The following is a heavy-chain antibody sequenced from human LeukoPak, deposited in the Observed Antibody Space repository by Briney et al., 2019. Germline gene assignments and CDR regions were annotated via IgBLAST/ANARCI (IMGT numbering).Heavy chain of an antibody. D-gene: IGHD1-26*01. V-gene: IGHV1-69*13. CDR3: ARVPLWGQHMGYYAMDV. J-gene: IGHJ6*02. CDR1: GGTFSRYA. CDR2: IIPIFGTA. Sequence: SVKVSCKASGGTFSRYAISWVRQAPGQGLEWMGGIIPIFGTANYAQKFQGRVTITADGSTSTAYMELSSLRSEDTAVYYCARVPLWGQHMGYYAMDVWGQGTTVTVSS.